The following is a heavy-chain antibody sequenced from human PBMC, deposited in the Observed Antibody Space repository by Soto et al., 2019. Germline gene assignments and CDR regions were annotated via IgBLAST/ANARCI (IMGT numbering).Heavy chain of an antibody. D-gene: IGHD6-13*01. V-gene: IGHV3-7*02. CDR2: IKQDENGK. CDR1: GFTFSSRW. Sequence: EVQLVESGGGLVQPGGSLRLSCEASGFTFSSRWMTWVRQGPGKGLEWVANIKQDENGKDYVDSVKGRVTISRDNAKNSLYLQRNSLRAEDTAVYYCATHDGPAAAGLVLDFWGQGTRVTVSS. CDR3: ATHDGPAAAGLVLDF. J-gene: IGHJ4*02.